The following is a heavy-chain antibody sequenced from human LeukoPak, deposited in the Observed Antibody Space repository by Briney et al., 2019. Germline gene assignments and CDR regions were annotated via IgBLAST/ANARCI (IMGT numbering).Heavy chain of an antibody. Sequence: GGSLRLSCAASGFTFSNYAVHWVRQTPGKGLEWVAVISYDGSNKYYADSVKGRFTISRDNSENTLYLQINSLRLEDSALYYCVRGSVAVAGPTDYWGQGTLVTVSS. V-gene: IGHV3-30*04. J-gene: IGHJ4*02. CDR2: ISYDGSNK. CDR3: VRGSVAVAGPTDY. D-gene: IGHD6-19*01. CDR1: GFTFSNYA.